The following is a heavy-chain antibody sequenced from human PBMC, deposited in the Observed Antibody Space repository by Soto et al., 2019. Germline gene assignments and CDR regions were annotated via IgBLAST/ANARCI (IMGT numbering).Heavy chain of an antibody. Sequence: HPGGSLRLSCAASGFTFDDYAMHWVRQAPGKGLEWVSGISWNSGSIGYADSVKGRFTISRDNAKNSLYLQMNSLRAEDTALYYCAKEQYSSSWYFRQAYYYYYGMDVWGQGTTVTVSS. J-gene: IGHJ6*02. V-gene: IGHV3-9*01. CDR1: GFTFDDYA. CDR3: AKEQYSSSWYFRQAYYYYYGMDV. D-gene: IGHD6-13*01. CDR2: ISWNSGSI.